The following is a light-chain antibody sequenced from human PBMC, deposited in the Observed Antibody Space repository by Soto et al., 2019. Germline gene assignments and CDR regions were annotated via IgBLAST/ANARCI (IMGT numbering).Light chain of an antibody. CDR2: GAS. CDR3: QQYGSSGT. Sequence: EIVLTQSPGTLSLSQGERATLSCRASQSVSNNYLAWYQQKPGQAPRLLIYGASNRATGIPDRFSGSGSGTDFTLTISRLEPEDFAVYYWQQYGSSGTFGQGTKVDI. J-gene: IGKJ1*01. V-gene: IGKV3-20*01. CDR1: QSVSNNY.